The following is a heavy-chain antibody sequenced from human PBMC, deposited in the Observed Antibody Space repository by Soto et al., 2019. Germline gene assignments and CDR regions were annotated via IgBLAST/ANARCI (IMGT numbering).Heavy chain of an antibody. J-gene: IGHJ6*02. Sequence: HCESLKIFWKGSGYTFTDYWIGWVRQLPGKGLEWMGGICPGDSDTRYSPSFQGHVTITVDKSTNGAYLQWNTQRASDTAMYYCARHTGNIRNYYYALGGWGQETTGSVSS. CDR1: GYTFTDYW. CDR2: ICPGDSDT. V-gene: IGHV5-51*01. CDR3: ARHTGNIRNYYYALGG.